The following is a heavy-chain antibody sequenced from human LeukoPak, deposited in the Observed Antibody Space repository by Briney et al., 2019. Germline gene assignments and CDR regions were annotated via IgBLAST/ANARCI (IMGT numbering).Heavy chain of an antibody. CDR3: TRAGGLTTVISNDP. Sequence: GGSLRLSRTASGFTFGDYAMSWFRQAPGKGLEGVGFIRSKAYGGTTEYAASVKGRFTISRDDSKSIAYLQKNSLKTEDTAVYYCTRAGGLTTVISNDPWGQGTLVIVTS. J-gene: IGHJ5*02. D-gene: IGHD4-17*01. CDR2: IRSKAYGGTT. CDR1: GFTFGDYA. V-gene: IGHV3-49*03.